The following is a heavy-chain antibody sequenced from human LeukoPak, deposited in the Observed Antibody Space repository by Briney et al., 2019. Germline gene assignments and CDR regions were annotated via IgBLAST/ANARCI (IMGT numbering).Heavy chain of an antibody. V-gene: IGHV3-74*01. CDR3: ARGAGATYYYYYMDA. J-gene: IGHJ6*03. CDR1: GFTFSSYW. D-gene: IGHD1-26*01. Sequence: GGSLRLSCAASGFTFSSYWMHWVRQAPGKGLVRVSRINSDGSSTSYADSVKGRFTISRDNAKNTLYLQMNSLRAEDTAVYYCARGAGATYYYYYMDAWGKGTTVTISS. CDR2: INSDGSST.